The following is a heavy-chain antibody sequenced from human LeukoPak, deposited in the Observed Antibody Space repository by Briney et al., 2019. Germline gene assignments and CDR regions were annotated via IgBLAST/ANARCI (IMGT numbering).Heavy chain of an antibody. Sequence: PGGSLRLSCAASGFTFSSYEMNWVRQAPGKGLEWVSYISSSGSTIYYADFVKGRFTISRDNAKNSLYLQMNSLRAEDTAVYYCARETYYYDSSGYYGVDYWGQGTLVTVSS. J-gene: IGHJ4*02. CDR3: ARETYYYDSSGYYGVDY. CDR2: ISSSGSTI. D-gene: IGHD3-22*01. V-gene: IGHV3-48*03. CDR1: GFTFSSYE.